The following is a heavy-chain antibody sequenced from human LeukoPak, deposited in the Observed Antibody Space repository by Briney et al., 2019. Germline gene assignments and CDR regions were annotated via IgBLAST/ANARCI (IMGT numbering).Heavy chain of an antibody. CDR1: GGSISSYY. D-gene: IGHD3-10*01. J-gene: IGHJ4*02. CDR2: IYYSGST. V-gene: IGHV4-59*01. Sequence: NTSETLSLTCAVSGGSISSYYWSWIRQPPGKGLEWIGDIYYSGSTNYNPSLKSRVTISVDTSKNQFSLKLSSVTAADTAVYYCARGREWFGELWGYYFDYWGQGTLVTVSS. CDR3: ARGREWFGELWGYYFDY.